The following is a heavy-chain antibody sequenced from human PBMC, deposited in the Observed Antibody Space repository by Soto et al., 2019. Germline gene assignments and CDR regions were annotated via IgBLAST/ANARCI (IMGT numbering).Heavy chain of an antibody. CDR2: IIPIFGTA. Sequence: ASVKVACKASGGTFSSYAISLVRHPPGQELEWMGGIIPIFGTANYAQKFQGRVTITADESTSTAYMELSSLRSEDTAVYYCAREEMYLVSGRYYYYCMVVWGQAT. CDR3: AREEMYLVSGRYYYYCMVV. V-gene: IGHV1-69*01. J-gene: IGHJ6*02. D-gene: IGHD1-26*01. CDR1: GGTFSSYA.